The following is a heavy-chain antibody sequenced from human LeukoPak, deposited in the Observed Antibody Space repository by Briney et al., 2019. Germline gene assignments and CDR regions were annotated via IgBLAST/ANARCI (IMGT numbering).Heavy chain of an antibody. CDR2: IRGDGATM. V-gene: IGHV3-23*01. J-gene: IGHJ4*02. D-gene: IGHD3-10*01. CDR1: GFTFSSHA. Sequence: GGSLRLSCAASGFTFSSHAMSWVRRAPGRGLEWVSAIRGDGATMFYADSVKGRITVSRDNSKNTLYLQMNSLRAEDTAVYYCAKALLPNMVRGVIITTPFDYWGQGTLVTVSS. CDR3: AKALLPNMVRGVIITTPFDY.